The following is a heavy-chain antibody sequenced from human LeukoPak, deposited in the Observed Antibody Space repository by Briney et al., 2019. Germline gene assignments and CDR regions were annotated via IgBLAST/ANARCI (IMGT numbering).Heavy chain of an antibody. CDR2: LSYSGST. D-gene: IGHD2-8*01. CDR1: GGSISSGGYY. J-gene: IGHJ6*03. Sequence: SETLSLTCTVSGGSISSGGYYWSWIRQPPGKGLEWIGYLSYSGSTNYNPSLKSRVTISIDSSKNQFSLNLSSVTAADTAVYYCARGIRRQDCSNGVCTYYYYYYMDVWGKGTTVTVSS. CDR3: ARGIRRQDCSNGVCTYYYYYYMDV. V-gene: IGHV4-61*08.